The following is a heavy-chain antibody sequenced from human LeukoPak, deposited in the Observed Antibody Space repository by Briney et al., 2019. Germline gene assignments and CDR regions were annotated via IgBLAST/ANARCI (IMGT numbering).Heavy chain of an antibody. V-gene: IGHV4-61*02. D-gene: IGHD2-15*01. CDR2: IYTSGST. Sequence: PSQTLSLTSTVSGGSISSGSYYWSWIRQPAGKGLEWIGRIYTSGSTNYNPSLKSRVTISVDTSKNQFSLKLSSVTAADTAVYYCARERGGILAAPTYYFDYWGQGTLVTVSS. J-gene: IGHJ4*02. CDR1: GGSISSGSYY. CDR3: ARERGGILAAPTYYFDY.